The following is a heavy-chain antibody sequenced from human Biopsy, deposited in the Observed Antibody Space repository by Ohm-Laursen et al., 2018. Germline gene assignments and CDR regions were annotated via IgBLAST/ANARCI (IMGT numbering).Heavy chain of an antibody. CDR2: IVTFFGTV. J-gene: IGHJ6*02. CDR1: GGTFSNYG. CDR3: ASQTPRNPNILTGAFHYDMAV. D-gene: IGHD3-9*01. Sequence: GASVKVSCKAPGGTFSNYGVNWVRQAPGQGLEWMGGIVTFFGTVKYAQRFQGRLTITTDRSTDTAYMELSSLTSEDTAVYYCASQTPRNPNILTGAFHYDMAVWGQGTTVTVSS. V-gene: IGHV1-69*05.